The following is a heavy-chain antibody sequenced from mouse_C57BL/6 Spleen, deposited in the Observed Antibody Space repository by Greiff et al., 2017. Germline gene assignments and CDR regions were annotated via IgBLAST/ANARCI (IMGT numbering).Heavy chain of an antibody. D-gene: IGHD1-1*02. V-gene: IGHV3-1*01. CDR3: ARDNYGYAMDY. CDR2: ISYSGST. J-gene: IGHJ4*01. CDR1: GYSITSGYD. Sequence: EVKLQESGPGMVKPSQSLSLTCTVTGYSITSGYDWHWIRHFPGNKLEWMGYISYSGSTNYNPSLKSRISITHDTSKNHFFLKLNSVTTEDTATYYCARDNYGYAMDYWGQGTSVTVSS.